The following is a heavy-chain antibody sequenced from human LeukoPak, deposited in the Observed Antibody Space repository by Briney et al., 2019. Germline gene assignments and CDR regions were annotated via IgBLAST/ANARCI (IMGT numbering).Heavy chain of an antibody. CDR2: ISANNGDT. D-gene: IGHD3-10*01. Sequence: GASVKVSCKASDYTFTSYGISWVRQAPGQGLEYMGWISANNGDTSYPQKVQGRVTMTTGTSTTTAYMELRSLRSDDTAVYYCARKGTGLAFDVWGQGTMVTVSS. J-gene: IGHJ3*01. CDR3: ARKGTGLAFDV. V-gene: IGHV1-18*04. CDR1: DYTFTSYG.